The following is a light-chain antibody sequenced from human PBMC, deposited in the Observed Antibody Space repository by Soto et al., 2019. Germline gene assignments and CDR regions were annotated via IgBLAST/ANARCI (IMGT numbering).Light chain of an antibody. CDR2: GNS. CDR1: SSNIGAGYD. V-gene: IGLV1-40*01. Sequence: QSVLTQPPSVSGAPGQRVTISCTGSSSNIGAGYDVHWYQQLPGTAHKLLIYGNSNRSSGVPDRFSGSKSGTSASLAITGLQAEDEADYYCQSYDSSLSGVVFGGGTKLTVL. CDR3: QSYDSSLSGVV. J-gene: IGLJ2*01.